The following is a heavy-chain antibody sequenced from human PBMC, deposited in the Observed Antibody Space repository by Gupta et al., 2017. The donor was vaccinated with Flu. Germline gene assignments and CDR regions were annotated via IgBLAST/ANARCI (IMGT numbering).Heavy chain of an antibody. J-gene: IGHJ3*02. CDR3: AKGANWAFEI. V-gene: IGHV3-23*01. CDR2: VTVGGSNS. D-gene: IGHD1-1*01. CDR1: GFTFTNSA. Sequence: EVQLLESGGGLAQPGGSLGLSCATSGFTFTNSAMRWVRQAPGKGLEWVATVTVGGSNSYYADSVKGRFTISGDSSKKTVYLQMNSLRVEDTAIYYCAKGANWAFEIWGQGTMVTVSS.